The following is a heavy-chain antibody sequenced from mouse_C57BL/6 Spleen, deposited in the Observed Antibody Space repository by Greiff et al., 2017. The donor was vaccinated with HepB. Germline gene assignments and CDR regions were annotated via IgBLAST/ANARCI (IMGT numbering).Heavy chain of an antibody. J-gene: IGHJ1*03. V-gene: IGHV1-82*01. Sequence: QVQLKQSGPELVKPGASVKISCKASGYAFSSSWMNWVKQRPGKGLEWIGRIYPGDGDTNYNGKFKGKATLTADKSSSTAYMQLSSLTSEDSAVYFCARRAGYSNYWYFDVWGTGTTVTVSS. D-gene: IGHD2-5*01. CDR1: GYAFSSSW. CDR2: IYPGDGDT. CDR3: ARRAGYSNYWYFDV.